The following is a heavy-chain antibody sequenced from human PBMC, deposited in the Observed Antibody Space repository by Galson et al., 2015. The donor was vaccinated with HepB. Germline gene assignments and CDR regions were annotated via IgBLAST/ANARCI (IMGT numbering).Heavy chain of an antibody. Sequence: SQRLSCAASGFTFSNAWMNWVRQAPGKGLEWVGRIKSKTDGGTTDYAAPVKGRFTISRDDSKNTLYLQMNSLKTEDTAVYYCTTDHEGGDYYDSSGYPGVTAEADYWGQGTLVTVSS. CDR3: TTDHEGGDYYDSSGYPGVTAEADY. CDR1: GFTFSNAW. CDR2: IKSKTDGGTT. V-gene: IGHV3-15*07. J-gene: IGHJ4*02. D-gene: IGHD3-22*01.